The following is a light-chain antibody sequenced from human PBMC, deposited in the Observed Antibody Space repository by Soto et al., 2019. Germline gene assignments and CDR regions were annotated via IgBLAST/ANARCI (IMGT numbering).Light chain of an antibody. CDR1: QTVSSTY. J-gene: IGKJ2*01. CDR2: GTS. CDR3: QLYGSSPLYS. Sequence: EIVLTQSPGTLSLSPGERATLSCRTSQTVSSTYLAWYQQKRGQAPRLLIYGTSNRTTGIPDRFSGSRSGTDFTLTISRLEHEDFAVYHCQLYGSSPLYSFAQGTELEIK. V-gene: IGKV3-20*01.